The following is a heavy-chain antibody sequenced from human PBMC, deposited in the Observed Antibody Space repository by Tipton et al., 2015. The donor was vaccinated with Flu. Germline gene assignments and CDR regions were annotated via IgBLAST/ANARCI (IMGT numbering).Heavy chain of an antibody. J-gene: IGHJ4*02. Sequence: TLSLTCTVSGGSVSSSSYYWGWIRQPPGKGLEWVGNIYYTGSTYYNPSLKSRVTISVDTSRNQFSLQLSSVTAADTAVYYCARILQDQVQYDYWGQGTLVTVSS. V-gene: IGHV4-39*01. D-gene: IGHD2-2*02. CDR2: IYYTGST. CDR1: GGSVSSSSYY. CDR3: ARILQDQVQYDY.